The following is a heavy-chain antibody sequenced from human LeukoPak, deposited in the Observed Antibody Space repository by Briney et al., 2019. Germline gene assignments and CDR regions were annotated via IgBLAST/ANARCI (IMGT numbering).Heavy chain of an antibody. J-gene: IGHJ4*02. V-gene: IGHV1-18*01. Sequence: ASVKVSCEASGYTFTTYGIGWVRQAPGQGLEWMGWISGYNGNTNYPQKFQGRVTMTRDTSISTAYMELSSLRSDDTAVYYCARDLIVATVGVDNWGQGTLVIVSS. CDR2: ISGYNGNT. D-gene: IGHD5-12*01. CDR3: ARDLIVATVGVDN. CDR1: GYTFTTYG.